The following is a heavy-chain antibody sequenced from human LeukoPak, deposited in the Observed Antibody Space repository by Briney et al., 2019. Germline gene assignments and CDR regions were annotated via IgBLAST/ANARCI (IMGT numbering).Heavy chain of an antibody. CDR1: GGSISSYY. V-gene: IGHV4-59*01. CDR3: ARYSSSWLNNWFDP. CDR2: IYHSGST. Sequence: PSETLSLTCTVSGGSISSYYWSWIRQPPGKGLEWIGYIYHSGSTNYNPSLKSRVTISVDTSKNQFSLKLSSVTAADTAVYYCARYSSSWLNNWFDPWGQGTLVTVSS. J-gene: IGHJ5*02. D-gene: IGHD6-13*01.